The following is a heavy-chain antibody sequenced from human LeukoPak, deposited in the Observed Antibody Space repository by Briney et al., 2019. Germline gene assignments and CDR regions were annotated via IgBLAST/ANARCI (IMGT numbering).Heavy chain of an antibody. V-gene: IGHV3-30*04. D-gene: IGHD3-3*01. Sequence: PGRSLRLSCAASGFTFSSYAMHWVRQAPGKGLEWVAVISYDGSNKYYADSVKGRFTISRDNSKNTLYLQMNSLRAEDTAVYYCARAPGGYYDFWSGYYPDYWGQGTLVTVSS. CDR2: ISYDGSNK. CDR3: ARAPGGYYDFWSGYYPDY. J-gene: IGHJ4*02. CDR1: GFTFSSYA.